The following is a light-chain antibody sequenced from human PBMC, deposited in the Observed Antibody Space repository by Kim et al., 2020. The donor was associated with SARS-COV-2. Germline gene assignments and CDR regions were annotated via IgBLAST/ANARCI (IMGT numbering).Light chain of an antibody. Sequence: ASVGDRVTITCQASQDIDIFLNWYQQKPGKAPTLLIFDASNLETGVPSRFSGSGSGTDFTFTISTLQPEDIATYYCQQYDNLPFTFGPGTKVDIK. CDR1: QDIDIF. CDR3: QQYDNLPFT. V-gene: IGKV1-33*01. CDR2: DAS. J-gene: IGKJ3*01.